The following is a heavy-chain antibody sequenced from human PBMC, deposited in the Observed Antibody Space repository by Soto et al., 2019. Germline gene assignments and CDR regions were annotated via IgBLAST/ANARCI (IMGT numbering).Heavy chain of an antibody. V-gene: IGHV4-39*01. J-gene: IGHJ3*02. CDR3: ARHYRKVEAVADSDAFDI. CDR2: IYYSGST. Sequence: SETLSLTCTVSGGSISSSSYYWGWIRQPPGKGLEWIGSIYYSGSTYYNPSLKSRVTISVDTSKNRFSLKLSSVTAADTAVYYCARHYRKVEAVADSDAFDIWGQGTMVTVSS. D-gene: IGHD6-19*01. CDR1: GGSISSSSYY.